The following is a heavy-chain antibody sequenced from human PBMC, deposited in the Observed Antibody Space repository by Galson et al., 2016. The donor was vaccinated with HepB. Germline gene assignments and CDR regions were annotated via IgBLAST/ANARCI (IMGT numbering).Heavy chain of an antibody. CDR1: GYSFTGLT. Sequence: SVKVSCKVSGYSFTGLTVHWVRQAPGQRLEWMGWINAGNGNTKYSQKFQGRLTITRDTFASTAYMELSSLTVEDTTVVFCTVPSGSVRFFASWGQGSLVTVSA. CDR3: TVPSGSVRFFAS. V-gene: IGHV1-3*01. D-gene: IGHD3-3*01. J-gene: IGHJ5*02. CDR2: INAGNGNT.